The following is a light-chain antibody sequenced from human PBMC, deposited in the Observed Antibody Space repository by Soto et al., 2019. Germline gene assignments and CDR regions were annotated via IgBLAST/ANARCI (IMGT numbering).Light chain of an antibody. J-gene: IGKJ4*01. CDR1: QSITSGQ. V-gene: IGKV3-20*01. CDR3: QQYCSSPILA. Sequence: EIVLTQSPDTLSLSPGERATLSCRASQSITSGQLAWYQQKPGQAPSLLIYGASSRATGIPDRFSVSGSGTDFTHTINRLEPEDFAVYYCQQYCSSPILAFGGGTKVEI. CDR2: GAS.